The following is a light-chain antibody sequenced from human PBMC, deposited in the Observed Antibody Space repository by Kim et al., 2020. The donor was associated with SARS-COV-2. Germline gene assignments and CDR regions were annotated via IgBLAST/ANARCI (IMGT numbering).Light chain of an antibody. J-gene: IGKJ3*01. CDR2: DAS. CDR3: QQRGYWPAT. CDR1: QSVSSY. V-gene: IGKV3-11*01. Sequence: PGERATLSCRASQSVSSYLAWYQQKPDQAPRLLIYDASNRATGIPARFSGSGSGTDFTLTISSLEPEDFVVYYCQQRGYWPATFGPGTKVDIK.